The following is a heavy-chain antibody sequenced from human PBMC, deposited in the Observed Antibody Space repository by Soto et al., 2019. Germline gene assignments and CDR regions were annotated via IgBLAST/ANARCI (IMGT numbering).Heavy chain of an antibody. CDR1: GFTFSSYA. D-gene: IGHD2-21*02. CDR3: ARGGTVVTPTGFYYYYYGMDV. Sequence: GESLKISCAASGFTFSSYAMHWVRQAPGKGLEWVAVISYDGSNKYYADSVKGRFTISRDNSKNTLYLQMNSLRAEDTAVYYCARGGTVVTPTGFYYYYYGMDVWGQGTTVTVSS. V-gene: IGHV3-30-3*01. J-gene: IGHJ6*02. CDR2: ISYDGSNK.